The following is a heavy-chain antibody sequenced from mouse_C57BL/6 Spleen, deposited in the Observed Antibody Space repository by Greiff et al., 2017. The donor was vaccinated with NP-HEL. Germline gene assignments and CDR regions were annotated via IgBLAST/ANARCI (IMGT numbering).Heavy chain of an antibody. J-gene: IGHJ4*01. CDR3: AREYYGSFYAMDY. V-gene: IGHV1-82*01. CDR2: IYPGDGDT. D-gene: IGHD1-1*01. Sequence: QVQLKESGPELVKPGASVKISCKASGYAFSSSWMNWVKQRPGKGLEWIGRIYPGDGDTNYNGKFKGKATLTADKSSSTAYMQLSSLTSEDSAVYFCAREYYGSFYAMDYWGQGTSVTVSS. CDR1: GYAFSSSW.